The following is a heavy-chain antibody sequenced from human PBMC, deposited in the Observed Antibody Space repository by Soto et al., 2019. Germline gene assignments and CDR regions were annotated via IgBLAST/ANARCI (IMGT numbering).Heavy chain of an antibody. D-gene: IGHD6-13*01. Sequence: SETLSITCTVSGGSISSYFYIWVRQPPGKGLEWIGSVYYTGTTDYNPSLKSRVTISVDTSKTQFSLNLRSVTAADTAVYYCARDLAAVPRAFDYWGRGTLVTVSS. CDR3: ARDLAAVPRAFDY. CDR2: VYYTGTT. CDR1: GGSISSYF. V-gene: IGHV4-59*01. J-gene: IGHJ4*02.